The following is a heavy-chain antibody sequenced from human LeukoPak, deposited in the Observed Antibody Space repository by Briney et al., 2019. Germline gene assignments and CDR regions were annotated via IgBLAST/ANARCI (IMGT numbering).Heavy chain of an antibody. CDR2: IYPGDSDT. D-gene: IGHD2-15*01. J-gene: IGHJ4*02. CDR3: ARRLCSGGSCYYFDY. Sequence: GESLKISCKGSGYSFNSYWIGWVRQMPGKGPEWMGMIYPGDSDTRYSPSFQGQVTISADKSTSTTSLQWSSLKASDTAMYYCARRLCSGGSCYYFDYWGQGTLVTVSS. CDR1: GYSFNSYW. V-gene: IGHV5-51*01.